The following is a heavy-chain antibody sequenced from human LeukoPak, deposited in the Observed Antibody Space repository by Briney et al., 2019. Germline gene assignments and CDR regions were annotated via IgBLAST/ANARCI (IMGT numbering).Heavy chain of an antibody. CDR1: GGTFNSYA. CDR2: IIPIFDTA. D-gene: IGHD2-8*01. Sequence: SVEVSCTASGGTFNSYAISWVRQAPGQGLEWMGGIIPIFDTANYAQKFQGRVTITADESTSTAYMELSSLRSEDTAVYYCATRYCTNGVCSNTYYYYYGMDVWGQGTTVTVSS. CDR3: ATRYCTNGVCSNTYYYYYGMDV. V-gene: IGHV1-69*13. J-gene: IGHJ6*02.